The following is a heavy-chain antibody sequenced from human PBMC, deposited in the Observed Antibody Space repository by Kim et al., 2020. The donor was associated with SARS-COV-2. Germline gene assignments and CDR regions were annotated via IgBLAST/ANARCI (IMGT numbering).Heavy chain of an antibody. CDR3: ARQAFMDV. CDR2: SKT. Sequence: SKTRYSPSFPGQVTTSVDKSINTAYLQWSSLKASDTAMYYCARQAFMDVWGQGTTVTVSS. J-gene: IGHJ6*02. V-gene: IGHV5-51*01.